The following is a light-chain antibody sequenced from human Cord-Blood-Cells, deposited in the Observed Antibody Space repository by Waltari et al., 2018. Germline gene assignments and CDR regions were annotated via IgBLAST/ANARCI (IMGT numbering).Light chain of an antibody. J-gene: IGKJ1*01. CDR2: DAS. CDR3: QQSYSTQWT. Sequence: EIVLTQSPATLSLSPGERATLSCRASQSVSSYLAWYQQKPGQAPRLLIYDASNRATGIPARFSGSGSGTDFTLTISSLEPEDFAVYYCQQSYSTQWTFGQGTKVEIK. CDR1: QSVSSY. V-gene: IGKV3-11*01.